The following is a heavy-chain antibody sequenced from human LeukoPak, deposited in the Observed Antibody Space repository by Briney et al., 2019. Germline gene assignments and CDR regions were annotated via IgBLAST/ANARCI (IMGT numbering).Heavy chain of an antibody. CDR1: GFTFSSYS. D-gene: IGHD4-23*01. V-gene: IGHV3-48*04. Sequence: GGSLRLSCAASGFTFSSYSMNWVRQAPGKGLEWVSYISSSSSTIYYADSVKGRFTISRDNAKNSLYLQMNSLRAEDTAVYYCARGGNPVARTYYYYGMDVWGQGTTVTVSS. CDR3: ARGGNPVARTYYYYGMDV. CDR2: ISSSSSTI. J-gene: IGHJ6*02.